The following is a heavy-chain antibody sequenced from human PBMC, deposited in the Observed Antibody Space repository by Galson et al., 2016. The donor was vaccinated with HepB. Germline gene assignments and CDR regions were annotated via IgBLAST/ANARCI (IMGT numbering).Heavy chain of an antibody. Sequence: ETLSLTCIVSGDSIARGSYFWGWIRQPPGQGLEWIGSINYSENIYYNPSLKSRVTLSVETSKNQISLNLISVTATDTAVYYCARLTITTTARFYDFWGQGILVSVSS. CDR1: GDSIARGSYF. CDR2: INYSENI. J-gene: IGHJ4*02. D-gene: IGHD3-10*01. V-gene: IGHV4-39*01. CDR3: ARLTITTTARFYDF.